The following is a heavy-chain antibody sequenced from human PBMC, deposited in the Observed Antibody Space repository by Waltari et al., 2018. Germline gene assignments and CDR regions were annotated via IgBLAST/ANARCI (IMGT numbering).Heavy chain of an antibody. D-gene: IGHD1-26*01. CDR3: ARDRSGSYRYYFDY. J-gene: IGHJ4*02. CDR2: IIPIFGTA. CDR1: GGTFSSYA. Sequence: QVQLVQSGAEVKKPASSVKVSCKASGGTFSSYAISWVRQAPGQGLEWMGGIIPIFGTANYAQKVQGRVTITADESTSTAYMELSSLRSEDTAVYYCARDRSGSYRYYFDYWGQGTLVTVSS. V-gene: IGHV1-69*13.